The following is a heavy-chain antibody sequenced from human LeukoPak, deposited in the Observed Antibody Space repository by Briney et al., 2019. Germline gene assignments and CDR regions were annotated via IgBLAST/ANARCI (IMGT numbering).Heavy chain of an antibody. D-gene: IGHD3-10*02. J-gene: IGHJ4*02. V-gene: IGHV3-30-3*01. Sequence: GGSLRLSCAASGFTFSSYAMHWVRQAPGKGLEWVAVISYDGSNKYYADSVKGRFTISRDNSKNTLYLQMNSLRAEDTAVYYCARAGGPDGLRSRYFDYWGQGTLVTVSS. CDR2: ISYDGSNK. CDR3: ARAGGPDGLRSRYFDY. CDR1: GFTFSSYA.